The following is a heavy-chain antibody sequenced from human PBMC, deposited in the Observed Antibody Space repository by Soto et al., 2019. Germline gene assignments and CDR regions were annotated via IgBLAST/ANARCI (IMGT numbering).Heavy chain of an antibody. CDR3: ALDYSPRYYYYYMDV. J-gene: IGHJ6*03. CDR1: GFTFSSYW. V-gene: IGHV3-74*01. D-gene: IGHD4-4*01. CDR2: INSDGSST. Sequence: EVQLVESGGGLVQPGGSLRLSCAASGFTFSSYWMHWVRQAPGKGLVWVSRINSDGSSTSYADSVKGRFTISRDNAKNTLYLQMNSLRAEDTALYYCALDYSPRYYYYYMDVWGKGTTVTVSS.